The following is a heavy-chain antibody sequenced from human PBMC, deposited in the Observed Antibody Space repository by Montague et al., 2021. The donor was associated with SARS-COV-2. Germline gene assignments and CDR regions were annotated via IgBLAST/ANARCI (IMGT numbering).Heavy chain of an antibody. CDR2: IGTAGDT. V-gene: IGHV3-13*01. Sequence: SLRLSCAASGFTFSSYDMHWVRQATGKGLEWASAIGTAGDTYYPGSVKGRFTISRENAKNSLYLQMNSLRAGDTAVYYCARAGLGGAYYHYYGMDVWGQGTTVTVSS. CDR1: GFTFSSYD. CDR3: ARAGLGGAYYHYYGMDV. D-gene: IGHD4-23*01. J-gene: IGHJ6*02.